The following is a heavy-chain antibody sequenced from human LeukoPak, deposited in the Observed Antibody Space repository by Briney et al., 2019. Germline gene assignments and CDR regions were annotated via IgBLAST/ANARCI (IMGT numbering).Heavy chain of an antibody. CDR2: IIPIFGTA. V-gene: IGHV1-69*01. CDR1: GGTFSSYA. CDR3: AGVLVGAIGNYFDY. Sequence: SVKVSCKASGGTFSSYAISWVRQAPGQGLEWMGGIIPIFGTANYAQKFQGRVTITADESTSTAYMELSSLRSEDTAVYYCAGVLVGAIGNYFDYWGQGTLVTVSS. J-gene: IGHJ4*02. D-gene: IGHD1-26*01.